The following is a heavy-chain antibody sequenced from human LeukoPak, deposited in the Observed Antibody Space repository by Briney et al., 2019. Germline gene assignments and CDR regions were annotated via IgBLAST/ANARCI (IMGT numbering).Heavy chain of an antibody. CDR3: ARERDYGGNDIPDFDY. Sequence: GGSLRLSCAASGFTFSDYYMSWIRQAPGKGLEWVSYISSSGSTIYYADSVKGRFTISRDNAKNSLYLQMNSLRAEDTAVYYCARERDYGGNDIPDFDYWGQGTLVTVSS. J-gene: IGHJ4*02. V-gene: IGHV3-11*01. CDR1: GFTFSDYY. D-gene: IGHD4-23*01. CDR2: ISSSGSTI.